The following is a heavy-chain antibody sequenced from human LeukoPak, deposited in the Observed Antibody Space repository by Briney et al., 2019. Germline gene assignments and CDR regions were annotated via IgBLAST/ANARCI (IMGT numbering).Heavy chain of an antibody. D-gene: IGHD6-13*01. Sequence: PGGSLRLSCAASGFTFSSYGMHWVRQAPGKGLEWVAVIWYDGSNKYYADSVKGRFTISRDNSKNTLYLQMNSLRAEDTAVYYCAKRTPIAAAGCDYWGQGTLVTVSS. J-gene: IGHJ4*02. V-gene: IGHV3-33*06. CDR3: AKRTPIAAAGCDY. CDR2: IWYDGSNK. CDR1: GFTFSSYG.